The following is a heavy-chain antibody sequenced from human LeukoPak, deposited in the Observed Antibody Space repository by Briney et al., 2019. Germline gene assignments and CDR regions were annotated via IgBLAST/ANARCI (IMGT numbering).Heavy chain of an antibody. CDR2: ITSSNNYI. CDR1: EVNFRHYA. CDR3: VTTWGAHYWYFDL. Sequence: GMSLRLSCAVSEVNFRHYAIHWVRQAPGKGLEWVSSITSSNNYIYYADSMKGRFTISRDNAKNSLYLQMNSLRAEDTAVYYCVTTWGAHYWYFDLWGRGALVTVSS. V-gene: IGHV3-21*01. D-gene: IGHD1-26*01. J-gene: IGHJ2*01.